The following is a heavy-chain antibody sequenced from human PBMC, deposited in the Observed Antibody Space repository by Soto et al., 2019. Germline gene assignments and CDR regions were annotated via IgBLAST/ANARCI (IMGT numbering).Heavy chain of an antibody. CDR1: GFTFSTYS. Sequence: GRRLRLACIGPGFTFSTYSINWVRQAPGKGLEWVSSISSRSDIYYADSVKGRFTISRDNAKNSVSLQMNSLRAEDTAVYYCAREYTAWPLAYGLDVWGQGTTVTVSS. D-gene: IGHD2-2*02. V-gene: IGHV3-21*01. J-gene: IGHJ6*02. CDR2: ISSRSDI. CDR3: AREYTAWPLAYGLDV.